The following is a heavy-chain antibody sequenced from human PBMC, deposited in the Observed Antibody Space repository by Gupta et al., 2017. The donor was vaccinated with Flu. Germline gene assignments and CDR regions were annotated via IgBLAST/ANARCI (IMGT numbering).Heavy chain of an antibody. CDR1: GFTVTIFS. CDR2: ISRSSGSI. J-gene: IGHJ3*02. Sequence: EVQLVASGGGLVKPGGSLRLSCAASGFTVTIFSMNWVRHAPGKGLEWVSSISRSSGSIYYADSVKGRFTISRDNAKNSLYLQMSSLRAEDTAVYYCARSGSGRANMGHDAFDIWGQGTMVTVSS. CDR3: ARSGSGRANMGHDAFDI. D-gene: IGHD1-26*01. V-gene: IGHV3-21*01.